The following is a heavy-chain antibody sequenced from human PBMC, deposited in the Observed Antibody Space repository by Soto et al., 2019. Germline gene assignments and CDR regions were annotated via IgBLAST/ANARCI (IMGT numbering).Heavy chain of an antibody. Sequence: PGGSPRLSCAASGFTFSSYSVNWVRQAQGKGLEWVSSISSSSSYIYYADSVKGRFTVSRDNAKNSLYLQMNSLRAEDTAVYYCARDEYYDCWSGYYLPSYLDVWGEGTTVTVSS. CDR2: ISSSSSYI. V-gene: IGHV3-21*01. CDR3: ARDEYYDCWSGYYLPSYLDV. J-gene: IGHJ6*03. D-gene: IGHD3-3*01. CDR1: GFTFSSYS.